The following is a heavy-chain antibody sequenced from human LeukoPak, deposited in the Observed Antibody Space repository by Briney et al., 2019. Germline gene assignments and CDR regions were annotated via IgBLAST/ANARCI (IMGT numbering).Heavy chain of an antibody. CDR2: ISSSTNTI. CDR1: GXTFSSYS. J-gene: IGHJ3*02. V-gene: IGHV3-48*02. D-gene: IGHD4-23*01. CDR3: ARGGYGANDDAFDI. Sequence: GGSLRLSCAASGXTFSSYSMNWVRQAPGKGLEWVSYISSSTNTIYYADSVKGRFTISRDNAKNSLFLQMNSLRDEDTAVYYCARGGYGANDDAFDIWGQGTMVTVSS.